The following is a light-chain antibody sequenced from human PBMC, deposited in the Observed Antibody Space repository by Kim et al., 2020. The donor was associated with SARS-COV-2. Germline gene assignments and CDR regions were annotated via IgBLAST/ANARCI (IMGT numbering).Light chain of an antibody. V-gene: IGKV1-5*03. CDR2: RTS. CDR1: QSISTW. CDR3: QQYNTYPWT. J-gene: IGKJ1*01. Sequence: DIQMTQSPSTLSASVGDRVTITCRASQSISTWLAWYQQRQGIAPKVLIYRTSDLGGGVPSRFSGSVSGTEFTLTISSLQPDDFATYYCQQYNTYPWTFGQGTKLEI.